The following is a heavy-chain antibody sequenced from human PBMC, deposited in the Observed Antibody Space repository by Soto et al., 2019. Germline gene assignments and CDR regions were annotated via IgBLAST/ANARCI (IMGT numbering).Heavy chain of an antibody. CDR1: GGSISSGGYY. D-gene: IGHD3-22*01. CDR2: IYYSGST. CDR3: ARDVRYYYASSGSSVFDY. J-gene: IGHJ4*02. V-gene: IGHV4-31*03. Sequence: PSETLSLTCTVSGGSISSGGYYWSWIRQHPGKGLEWIGYIYYSGSTYYNPSLKSRVTISVDTSKNQFSLKLSSVTAADTAVYYCARDVRYYYASSGSSVFDYWGQGTLVTVSS.